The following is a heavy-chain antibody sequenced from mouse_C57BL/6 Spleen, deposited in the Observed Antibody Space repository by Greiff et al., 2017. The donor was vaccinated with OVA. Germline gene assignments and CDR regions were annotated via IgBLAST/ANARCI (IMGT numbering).Heavy chain of an antibody. CDR1: GFTFSNYW. J-gene: IGHJ2*01. Sequence: EVQVVESGGGLVQPGGSMKLSCVASGFTFSNYWMNWVRQSPEKGLEWVAQIRLKSDNYATHYAESVKGRFTISRDDSKSSVYLQMNNLRAEDTGIYYCTVTGRYFDYWGQGTTLTVSS. CDR2: IRLKSDNYAT. V-gene: IGHV6-3*01. CDR3: TVTGRYFDY. D-gene: IGHD4-1*01.